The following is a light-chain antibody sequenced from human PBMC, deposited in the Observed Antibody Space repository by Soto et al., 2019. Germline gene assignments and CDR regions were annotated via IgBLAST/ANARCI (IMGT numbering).Light chain of an antibody. CDR3: QQSYSAPYT. CDR2: AAS. CDR1: QSISSS. V-gene: IGKV1-39*01. Sequence: DIQMTQSPSSLSASVGDRVTITCRASQSISSSLNWYHQKPGKAPKLLIYAASNLQSGVPSRFSGSGSGTDFTLSISSLQPEDCATYYCQQSYSAPYTFGQGTKLEI. J-gene: IGKJ2*01.